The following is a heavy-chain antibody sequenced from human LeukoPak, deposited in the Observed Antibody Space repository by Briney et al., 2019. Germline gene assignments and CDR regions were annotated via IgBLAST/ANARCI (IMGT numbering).Heavy chain of an antibody. CDR1: GFTFNNYL. Sequence: GESLKISCAASGFTFNNYLMTWVRQAPGKGLEWVANIKQDGNEKFYVDSVRGRFTISRDNAKNSLYLQMNSLRVEDTALYYCVRSSDWPGACDIWGQGTMVTVSS. J-gene: IGHJ3*02. CDR3: VRSSDWPGACDI. D-gene: IGHD2-2*01. V-gene: IGHV3-7*01. CDR2: IKQDGNEK.